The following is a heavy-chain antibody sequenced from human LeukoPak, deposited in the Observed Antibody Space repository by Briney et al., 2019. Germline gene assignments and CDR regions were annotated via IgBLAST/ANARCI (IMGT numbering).Heavy chain of an antibody. CDR3: AREVAVAGSGYYFDY. V-gene: IGHV3-30*04. J-gene: IGHJ4*02. Sequence: GRSLRLSCAASGFTFSSYAMHWVRQAPGKGLEWVAVISYDGSNKYYADSVKGRFTISRDNSKNTLYLQMNSPRAEDTAVYYCAREVAVAGSGYYFDYWGQGTLVTVSS. CDR1: GFTFSSYA. D-gene: IGHD6-19*01. CDR2: ISYDGSNK.